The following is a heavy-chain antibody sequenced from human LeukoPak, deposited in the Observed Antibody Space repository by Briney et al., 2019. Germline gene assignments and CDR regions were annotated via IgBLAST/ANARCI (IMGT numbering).Heavy chain of an antibody. CDR3: ARGSGIQLWTHFDY. Sequence: PGGSPRLTCAASGFTVSSNYMSWVRQAPGKGLEWVSVIYSGGSTYYADSVKGRFTISRDNSKNTRYLQMNSLRAEDTAVYYCARGSGIQLWTHFDYWGQGTLVTVSS. V-gene: IGHV3-66*01. J-gene: IGHJ4*02. CDR2: IYSGGST. CDR1: GFTVSSNY. D-gene: IGHD5-18*01.